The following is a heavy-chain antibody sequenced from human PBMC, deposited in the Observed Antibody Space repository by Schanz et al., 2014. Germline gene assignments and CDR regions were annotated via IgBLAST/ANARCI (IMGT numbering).Heavy chain of an antibody. CDR1: EFSFSSFG. J-gene: IGHJ4*02. V-gene: IGHV3-23*04. CDR3: AKDHPSSGWPAFDV. D-gene: IGHD6-19*01. Sequence: EVQLVESGGGLVQPRGSLRLSCAASEFSFSSFGMNWVRQAPGKGLEWVSGITRQGTTYYADFVKGRFSISRDLSSNTLYLQMNSLRADDSAIYYCAKDHPSSGWPAFDVWGQGTQVTVSS. CDR2: ITRQGTT.